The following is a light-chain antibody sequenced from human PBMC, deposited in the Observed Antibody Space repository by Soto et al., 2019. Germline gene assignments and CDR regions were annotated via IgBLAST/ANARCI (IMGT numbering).Light chain of an antibody. CDR1: QSVSSSY. CDR2: GAS. CDR3: QQYGNSPQT. V-gene: IGKV3-20*01. Sequence: EIVLTQSPGTLSLSPGERATLSCRASQSVSSSYLAWHQQKPGQAPRLLIYGASRRATGIPDRFSGSGSGTDFTLTISRLEPEDFAVYYCQQYGNSPQTFGQGTKVEIK. J-gene: IGKJ1*01.